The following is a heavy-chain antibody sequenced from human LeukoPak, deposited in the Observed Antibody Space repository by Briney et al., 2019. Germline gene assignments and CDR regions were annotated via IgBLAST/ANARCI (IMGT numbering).Heavy chain of an antibody. CDR2: ISSNSETK. V-gene: IGHV3-48*02. CDR3: ARGAFVDDYFDY. Sequence: GGSLRLSCAASGFTFSSFGFNWVRQIPGKGLQWVSYISSNSETKFYADSVKGRFTISRDNAKNSLYLQMNSLRDGDTAVYYCARGAFVDDYFDYWGLGTLVTVSS. CDR1: GFTFSSFG. D-gene: IGHD5-12*01. J-gene: IGHJ4*02.